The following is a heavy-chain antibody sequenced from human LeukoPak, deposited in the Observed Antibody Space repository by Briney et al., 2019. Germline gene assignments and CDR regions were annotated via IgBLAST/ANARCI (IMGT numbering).Heavy chain of an antibody. V-gene: IGHV4-30-2*01. D-gene: IGHD3-9*01. CDR1: GGSISSGGYS. CDR3: ASLLDSLNWFDP. CDR2: IYHSGST. Sequence: SETLSLTCAVSGGSISSGGYSWSWLRQPPGKGLEWIGYIYHSGSTYYNPSLKSRVTISVDRSKNQFSLKLSSVTAADTAVYYCASLLDSLNWFDPWGQGTLVTVSS. J-gene: IGHJ5*02.